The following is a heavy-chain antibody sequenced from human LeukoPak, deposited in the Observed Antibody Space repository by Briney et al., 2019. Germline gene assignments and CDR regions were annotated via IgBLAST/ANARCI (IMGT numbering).Heavy chain of an antibody. CDR2: INTDGSST. Sequence: PGGSLRLSCAASGFTFTSSRMLWVRQTPGKGLVWVSNINTDGSSTNYADSVKGRFTISRDNAKNSLYLQMNSLRAEDTAVYYCARGDDAFDIWGQGTMVTVSS. J-gene: IGHJ3*02. CDR3: ARGDDAFDI. V-gene: IGHV3-74*01. CDR1: GFTFTSSR. D-gene: IGHD2-21*02.